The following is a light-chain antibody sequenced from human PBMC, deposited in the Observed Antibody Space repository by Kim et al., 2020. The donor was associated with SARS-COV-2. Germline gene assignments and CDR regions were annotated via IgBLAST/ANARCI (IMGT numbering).Light chain of an antibody. Sequence: QRVTISCTGSRSTNGACFDVQWYQLLPGTAPRLLIFATDARPPGVPDRFSGSKSGTEASLAITGLQTEDEADYYCQSYDRGLSGGVFGGGTKVTVL. CDR3: QSYDRGLSGGV. V-gene: IGLV1-40*01. CDR1: RSTNGACFD. J-gene: IGLJ3*02. CDR2: ATD.